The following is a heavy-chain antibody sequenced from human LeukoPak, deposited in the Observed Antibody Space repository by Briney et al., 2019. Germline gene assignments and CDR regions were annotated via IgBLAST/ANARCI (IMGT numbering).Heavy chain of an antibody. Sequence: GGSLRLSCAASGFTVTTKSMAWVRQAPGRGLEWVSVFYSPGSTYYADSVHGRFTISRDNSLNALFLQMNSLRVEDTAVYYCASARESCIGSTCYEYFHHWGQGTPLTVSS. CDR3: ASARESCIGSTCYEYFHH. CDR2: FYSPGST. V-gene: IGHV3-53*01. D-gene: IGHD2-2*01. CDR1: GFTVTTKS. J-gene: IGHJ1*01.